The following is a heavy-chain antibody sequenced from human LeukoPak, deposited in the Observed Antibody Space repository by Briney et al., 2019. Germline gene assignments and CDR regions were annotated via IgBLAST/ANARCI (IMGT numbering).Heavy chain of an antibody. Sequence: GGSLRLSCAASGFTFSSYSMNWVRQAPGKGLEWVSSISSSSSYIYYADSVKGRFTISRDNAKNSLYLQMNSLRAEDTAVYYCARPHSGGYYLDYWGQGTLVTVSS. CDR1: GFTFSSYS. CDR2: ISSSSSYI. CDR3: ARPHSGGYYLDY. D-gene: IGHD3-22*01. J-gene: IGHJ4*02. V-gene: IGHV3-21*01.